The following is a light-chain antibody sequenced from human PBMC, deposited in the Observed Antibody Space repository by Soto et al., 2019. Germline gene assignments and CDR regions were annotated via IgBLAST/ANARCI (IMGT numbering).Light chain of an antibody. J-gene: IGKJ4*01. CDR2: TAS. V-gene: IGKV1-9*01. CDR1: RGISSF. CDR3: QQLYTYPLT. Sequence: IQLTQSPSSLSASVGDRATVTCRASRGISSFLAWYQLKPGKAPKLLIYTASTLQTGVPSRFSGSGSGTDFTLTISSLQPEDFATYYCQQLYTYPLTFGGGTKVDIK.